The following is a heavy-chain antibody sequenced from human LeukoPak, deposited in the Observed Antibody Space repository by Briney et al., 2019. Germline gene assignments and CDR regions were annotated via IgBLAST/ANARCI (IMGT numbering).Heavy chain of an antibody. D-gene: IGHD5-18*01. CDR3: ARENTAIVYYFDY. Sequence: ASVRVSCKASGYTFTSYYMHWVRQAPGQGLEWMGIINPSGGSASYARKFQGRVTITADKSTSTAYMELSSLRSEDTAVYYCARENTAIVYYFDYWGQGTLVTVSS. CDR1: GYTFTSYY. V-gene: IGHV1-46*01. J-gene: IGHJ4*02. CDR2: INPSGGSA.